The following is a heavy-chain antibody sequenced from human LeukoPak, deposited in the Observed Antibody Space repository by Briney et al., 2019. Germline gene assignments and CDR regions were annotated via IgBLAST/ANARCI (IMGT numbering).Heavy chain of an antibody. V-gene: IGHV1-46*01. D-gene: IGHD6-6*01. CDR2: INPSGGST. CDR1: GYTFTSYY. CDR3: LSPLIFGYSSSATDY. Sequence: ASVKVSCKASGYTFTSYYMHWVRQSPGQGLEWMGIINPSGGSTSYAQKFQGIVTMTKTTPTTTVYMELSSLRSKHTPVYYCLSPLIFGYSSSATDYWGQGTMVSVSS. J-gene: IGHJ4*02.